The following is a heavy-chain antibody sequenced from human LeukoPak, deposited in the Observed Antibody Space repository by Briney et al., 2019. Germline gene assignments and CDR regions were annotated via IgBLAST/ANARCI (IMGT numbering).Heavy chain of an antibody. CDR1: GGSISSYY. V-gene: IGHV4-59*01. Sequence: SETLSLTCTVSGGSISSYYWSWIRQPPGKGLEWSGYIYYSGSTNYNPSLKSRVTISVDTSKNQFSRKLSSVTAADTAVYYCARAISGSYSRAFDIWGQGTMVTVSS. J-gene: IGHJ3*02. CDR3: ARAISGSYSRAFDI. CDR2: IYYSGST. D-gene: IGHD1-26*01.